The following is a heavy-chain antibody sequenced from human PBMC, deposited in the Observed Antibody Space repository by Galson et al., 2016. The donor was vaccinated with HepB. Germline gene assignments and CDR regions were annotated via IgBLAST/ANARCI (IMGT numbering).Heavy chain of an antibody. CDR1: GASISSSHW. D-gene: IGHD6-6*01. J-gene: IGHJ5*01. Sequence: SETLSLTCAVSGASISSSHWWSWVRQPPGKGLEWIGEIYHGGTTNYNPSLKSRVTISVDMSKNQFSLKVKSVTAADTAIYYCAREILPGSSSSGFDSWGQGALVTVSS. CDR2: IYHGGTT. V-gene: IGHV4-4*02. CDR3: AREILPGSSSSGFDS.